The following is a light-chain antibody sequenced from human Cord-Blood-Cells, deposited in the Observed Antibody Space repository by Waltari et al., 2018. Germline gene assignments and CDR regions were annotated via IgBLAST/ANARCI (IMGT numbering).Light chain of an antibody. CDR1: KWGDKY. V-gene: IGLV3-1*01. J-gene: IGLJ3*02. Sequence: SYELTQPPSVSVSPGQTASITCSGDKWGDKYACWYQQKPGQSPVLVIYQDSKRPSGIPERFSGSNSGNTATLTISGTQAMDEADYYCQAWDSSSWVFGGGTKLTVL. CDR2: QDS. CDR3: QAWDSSSWV.